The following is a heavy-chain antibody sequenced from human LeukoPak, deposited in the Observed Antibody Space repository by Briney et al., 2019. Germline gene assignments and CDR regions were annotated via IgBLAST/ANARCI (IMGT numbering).Heavy chain of an antibody. CDR3: AAPYSNPYYYYYMDV. CDR1: GGTFSSYA. D-gene: IGHD4-11*01. CDR2: IIPIFGTA. V-gene: IGHV1-69*05. Sequence: SVKVSCKASGGTFSSYAISWVRQAPGQGLEWMGGIIPIFGTANYAQKFQGGVTITTDEFTSTAYMELSSLRSEDTAVYYCAAPYSNPYYYYYMDVWGKGTTVTVSS. J-gene: IGHJ6*03.